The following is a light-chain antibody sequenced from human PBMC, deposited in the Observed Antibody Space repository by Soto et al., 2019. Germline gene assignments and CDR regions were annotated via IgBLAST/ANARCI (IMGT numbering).Light chain of an antibody. CDR2: GIS. Sequence: EIVMTHSPATLSVSPCERANLSFSASQSVNSNYLAWYQQKPGQAPRLLIYGISKRATDIPDRFSGSGSGTEFTLTISSLQPEDFATYYCQQHGQWPITFGQGTRLEN. V-gene: IGKV3D-15*01. CDR1: QSVNSN. J-gene: IGKJ5*01. CDR3: QQHGQWPIT.